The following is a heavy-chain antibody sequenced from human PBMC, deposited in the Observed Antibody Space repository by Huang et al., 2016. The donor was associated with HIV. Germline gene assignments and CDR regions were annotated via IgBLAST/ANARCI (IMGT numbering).Heavy chain of an antibody. CDR1: GFTFTSYA. V-gene: IGHV3-23*01. CDR3: SRDDFWSGYSDYYGLDV. J-gene: IGHJ6*02. CDR2: ISGRGGNT. Sequence: EVQLLESGGGLVQPGGSLRLSCDASGFTFTSYAMRWVRQAPGKGVVWGSAISGRGGNTYYAYSVKGRFTSSRDNSKNTLFLQMSGLRAEDTAVYYCSRDDFWSGYSDYYGLDVWGQGTTVTVSS. D-gene: IGHD3-3*01.